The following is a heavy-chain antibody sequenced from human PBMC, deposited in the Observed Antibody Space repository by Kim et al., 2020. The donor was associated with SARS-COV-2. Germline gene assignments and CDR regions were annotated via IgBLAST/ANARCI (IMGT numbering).Heavy chain of an antibody. CDR2: ISYDGSNK. J-gene: IGHJ4*02. CDR3: ARGLSYSSSWYGLY. CDR1: GFTFSSYA. V-gene: IGHV3-30*04. Sequence: GGSLRLSCAASGFTFSSYAMHWVRQAPGKGLEWVAVISYDGSNKYYADSVKGRFTISRDNSKNTLYLQMNSLRAEDTAVYYCARGLSYSSSWYGLYWGQG. D-gene: IGHD6-13*01.